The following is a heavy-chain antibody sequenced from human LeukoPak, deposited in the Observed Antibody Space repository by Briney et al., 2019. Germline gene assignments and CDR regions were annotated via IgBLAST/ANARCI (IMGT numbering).Heavy chain of an antibody. Sequence: SETLSLTCTVSGGSISSYYWSWIRQPPGKGLEWIGYIHYSGSTNYNPSLKSRVTISVDTSKNQFSLKVSSVTAADTAVYYCARLPKYSSGWYGGHWGQGTLVTVSS. J-gene: IGHJ4*02. CDR2: IHYSGST. CDR1: GGSISSYY. CDR3: ARLPKYSSGWYGGH. V-gene: IGHV4-59*01. D-gene: IGHD6-19*01.